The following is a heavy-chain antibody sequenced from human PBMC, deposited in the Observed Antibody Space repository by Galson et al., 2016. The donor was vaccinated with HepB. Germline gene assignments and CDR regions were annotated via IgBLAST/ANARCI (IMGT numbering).Heavy chain of an antibody. CDR3: ARGNYGTNGLTDS. Sequence: SETLSLTCTVSGGSVSSNSYYWSWIRQPPGKGLEWIGYMYYSGSTDYNPSLKSRVTISVDTSKNQFSLQLSSVTAADTAFYFCARGNYGTNGLTDSWGQGTLVTVSS. J-gene: IGHJ5*01. CDR2: MYYSGST. D-gene: IGHD2-8*01. V-gene: IGHV4-61*01. CDR1: GGSVSSNSYY.